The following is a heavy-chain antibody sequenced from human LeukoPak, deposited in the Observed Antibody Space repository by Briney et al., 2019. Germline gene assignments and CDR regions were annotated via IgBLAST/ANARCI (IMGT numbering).Heavy chain of an antibody. CDR2: ISGSGGST. J-gene: IGHJ4*02. V-gene: IGHV3-23*01. CDR1: GFTFSSYA. Sequence: QAGGSLRLSCAASGFTFSSYAMSWVRQAPGKGREWVSAISGSGGSTYYADSVKGRFTISRDNSKNTLYLQMNSLRADDTAVYYCARMKGAKSQFFDYWGQGTLVTVSS. CDR3: ARMKGAKSQFFDY. D-gene: IGHD1-26*01.